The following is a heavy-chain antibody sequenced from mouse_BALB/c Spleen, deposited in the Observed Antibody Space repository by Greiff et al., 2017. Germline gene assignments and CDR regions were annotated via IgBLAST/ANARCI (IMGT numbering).Heavy chain of an antibody. CDR3: ARDGEATYFDY. J-gene: IGHJ2*01. CDR2: SRNKANDYTT. Sequence: EVKVVESGGGLVQPGGSLRLSCATSGFTFSDFYMEWVRQPPGKRLEWIAASRNKANDYTTEYSASVKGRFIVSRDTSQSILYLQMNALRAEDTAIYYCARDGEATYFDYWGQGTTLTVSS. V-gene: IGHV7-1*02. CDR1: GFTFSDFY. D-gene: IGHD3-2*02.